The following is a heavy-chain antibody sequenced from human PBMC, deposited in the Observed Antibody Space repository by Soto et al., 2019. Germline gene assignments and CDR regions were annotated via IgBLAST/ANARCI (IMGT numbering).Heavy chain of an antibody. V-gene: IGHV3-30*03. CDR3: ASSGSSLGDY. Sequence: QVQLVESGGGVVQPGRSLRLSCAASGFTFSSYGMHWVRQAPGKGLEWVAVISYDGSNKYYADSVKGRFTISRDNSKNTLYLQMNSLRAEDTAVYYCASSGSSLGDYWGQGTLVTVSS. CDR1: GFTFSSYG. CDR2: ISYDGSNK. D-gene: IGHD1-26*01. J-gene: IGHJ4*02.